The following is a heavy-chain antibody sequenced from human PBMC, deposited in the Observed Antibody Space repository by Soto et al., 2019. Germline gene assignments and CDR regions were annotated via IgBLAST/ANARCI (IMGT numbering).Heavy chain of an antibody. D-gene: IGHD4-17*01. CDR3: GRHVAYGHYVGY. Sequence: SLGTPSLTCTVSGGSINSSSFYWGWVRPPPGEGVGGIGGIYYSGGTYYNPSLQRRGTTSVDTSKNQFSPNLSSVAAADTAVYYCGRHVAYGHYVGYGGQETLVTFP. CDR2: IYYSGGT. CDR1: GGSINSSSFY. J-gene: IGHJ4*02. V-gene: IGHV4-39*01.